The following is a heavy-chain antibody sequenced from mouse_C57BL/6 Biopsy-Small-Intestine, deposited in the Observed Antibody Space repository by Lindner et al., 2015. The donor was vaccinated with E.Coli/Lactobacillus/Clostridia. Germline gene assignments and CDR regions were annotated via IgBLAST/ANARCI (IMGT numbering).Heavy chain of an antibody. CDR3: AKDGPIGGPYVTDWYAGMYCFDS. D-gene: IGHD1-1*02. V-gene: IGHV1-84*02. Sequence: SVKVSCKASGYTFTDYYIHWVRQAPGQGLEWMGWLNPNSGATNYAQKFQGRVTMTRDTSINTAFMELSSLRSDDAAIYYCAKDGPIGGPYVTDWYAGMYCFDSWGQGSLVTVSS. CDR1: GYTFTDYY. CDR2: LNPNSGAT. J-gene: IGHJ2*01.